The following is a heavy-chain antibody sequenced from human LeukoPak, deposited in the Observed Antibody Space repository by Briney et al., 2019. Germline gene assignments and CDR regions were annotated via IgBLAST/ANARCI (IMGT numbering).Heavy chain of an antibody. J-gene: IGHJ4*02. CDR2: IYPSSGGT. V-gene: IGHV1-2*06. D-gene: IGHD3-22*01. Sequence: EASVKVSCKASGYTFTNYHMHWVRQAPGQGLEWMGRIYPSSGGTNYAQKFQGRITLTTDTSINTAYMELSSLRSEDTAVYYCATVPEPDSSGYYYDYWGQGTLVTVSS. CDR3: ATVPEPDSSGYYYDY. CDR1: GYTFTNYH.